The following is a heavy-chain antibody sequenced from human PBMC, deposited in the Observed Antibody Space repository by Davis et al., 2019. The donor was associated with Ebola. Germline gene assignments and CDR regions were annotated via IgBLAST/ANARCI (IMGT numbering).Heavy chain of an antibody. Sequence: GSLRLSCTVSGGSISYYYWSWIRQPPGKGLEWIGYIYYNGRINYNPSLKSRVTISVDTSKNQFSLKLSSVTAADTAVYYCARAKDGDYVRLNWFDPWGQGTLVTVSS. V-gene: IGHV4-59*01. CDR1: GGSISYYY. CDR3: ARAKDGDYVRLNWFDP. D-gene: IGHD4-17*01. J-gene: IGHJ5*02. CDR2: IYYNGRI.